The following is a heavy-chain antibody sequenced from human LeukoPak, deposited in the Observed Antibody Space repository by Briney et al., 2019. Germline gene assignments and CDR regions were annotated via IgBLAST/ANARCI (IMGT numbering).Heavy chain of an antibody. D-gene: IGHD7-27*01. Sequence: SETLSPTCTVSGGSLSSYYWSWIRQPPRKGLEWIGYIHYSGSTNYNPSLKSRATISLDTSKAHFSLKLSSATGAGTAVYYCARHDPGWFDTWGQGTLVTVSS. CDR1: GGSLSSYY. CDR3: ARHDPGWFDT. J-gene: IGHJ5*02. CDR2: IHYSGST. V-gene: IGHV4-59*08.